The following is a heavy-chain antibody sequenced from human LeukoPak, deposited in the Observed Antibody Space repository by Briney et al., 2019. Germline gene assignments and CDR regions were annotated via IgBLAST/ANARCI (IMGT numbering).Heavy chain of an antibody. D-gene: IGHD5-12*01. CDR3: AADLMPQTGYAYGMGV. Sequence: SVRVSCKASGFTFTTSAMQWVRQDRGQRLEWIGWIVVDTGYTNYAQTFQERLTITRDMSTGTAYMDLSSLRSEDTAVYYCAADLMPQTGYAYGMGVWGQGTTVTVSS. CDR1: GFTFTTSA. J-gene: IGHJ6*02. V-gene: IGHV1-58*02. CDR2: IVVDTGYT.